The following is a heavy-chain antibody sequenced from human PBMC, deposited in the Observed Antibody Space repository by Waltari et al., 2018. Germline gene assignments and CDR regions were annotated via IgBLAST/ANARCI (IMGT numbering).Heavy chain of an antibody. CDR2: ISSSGSTI. CDR3: AREGQIFGVVSSFFDY. D-gene: IGHD3-3*01. V-gene: IGHV3-48*03. Sequence: EVQLVESGGGLVQPGGSLRLSCAASGFTFSSYEMNWVRQAPGKGLEWVSYISSSGSTINYADSVKGRFTISRDNAKNSLYLQMNSLRAEDTAVYYCAREGQIFGVVSSFFDYWGQGTLVTVSS. J-gene: IGHJ4*02. CDR1: GFTFSSYE.